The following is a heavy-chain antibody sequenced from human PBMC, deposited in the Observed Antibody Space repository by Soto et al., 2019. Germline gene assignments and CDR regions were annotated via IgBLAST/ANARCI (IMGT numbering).Heavy chain of an antibody. V-gene: IGHV3-7*03. J-gene: IGHJ3*02. CDR3: ARDKTRAFDI. Sequence: GGSLRLSCAASGFTFSSYWMSWVRQTPGKGLEWVAKIKQDESEEYYVDSVKGRFTISRDNSKNTLYLQMNSLRAEDTAVYYCARDKTRAFDIWGQGTMVTVSS. CDR1: GFTFSSYW. CDR2: IKQDESEE.